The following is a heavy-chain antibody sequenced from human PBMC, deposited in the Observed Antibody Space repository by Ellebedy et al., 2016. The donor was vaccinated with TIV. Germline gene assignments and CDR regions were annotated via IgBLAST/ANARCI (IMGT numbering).Heavy chain of an antibody. CDR1: GFTFNTYA. CDR2: ISWNSGTI. CDR3: AKEPRYINGWYGDAFDL. Sequence: GGSLRLXCAASGFTFNTYAMHWVRQAPGKGLEWVSGISWNSGTISYADSVKGRFTISRDNAKNSLYLQLNSLRPEDTALYYCAKEPRYINGWYGDAFDLWGQGTTVTVSS. V-gene: IGHV3-9*01. D-gene: IGHD6-19*01. J-gene: IGHJ3*01.